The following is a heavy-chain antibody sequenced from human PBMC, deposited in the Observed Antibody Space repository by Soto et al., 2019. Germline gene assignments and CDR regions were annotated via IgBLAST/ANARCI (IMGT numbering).Heavy chain of an antibody. D-gene: IGHD4-17*01. CDR1: GFSLSTSGVG. CDR2: IYWDDDK. V-gene: IGHV2-5*02. Sequence: SGPTLVNPTQTLTLTCTFSGFSLSTSGVGVGWIRQPPGKALEWLALIYWDDDKRYSPSLKSRLTITKDTSKNQVVLTVTNMDPVYICSYYCAHWLYVAGTRGQSPRRDAFDIWGQGTMVTVSS. J-gene: IGHJ3*02. CDR3: AHWLYVAGTRGQSPRRDAFDI.